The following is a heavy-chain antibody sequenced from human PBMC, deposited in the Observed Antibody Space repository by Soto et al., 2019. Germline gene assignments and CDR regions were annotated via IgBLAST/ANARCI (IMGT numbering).Heavy chain of an antibody. CDR1: GFTFRSYA. Sequence: GGSLRLSCAGSGFTFRSYAMSWVRQAPGKGLEWVSGISYSGDTTYYADSVKGRFTISRDNSKNTLYLQMNSLRAEDTAIYYCAKRIGYCTSNNCYALFDYWGQGPWSPSPQ. CDR3: AKRIGYCTSNNCYALFDY. D-gene: IGHD2-2*01. V-gene: IGHV3-23*01. CDR2: ISYSGDTT. J-gene: IGHJ4*02.